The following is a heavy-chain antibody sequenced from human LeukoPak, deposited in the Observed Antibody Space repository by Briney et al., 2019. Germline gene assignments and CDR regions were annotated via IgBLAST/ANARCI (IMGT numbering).Heavy chain of an antibody. D-gene: IGHD3-10*01. CDR2: INSDGSST. J-gene: IGHJ4*02. V-gene: IGHV3-74*01. CDR3: AKSQLYYGSFDY. Sequence: GGSLRLSCAASGFTFTSYWMHWVRHDPGKGLVWVSRINSDGSSTSYADSVKGRFAISRDNAKNTLYLQMNSLRAEDTAVYYCAKSQLYYGSFDYWGQGTLVTVSS. CDR1: GFTFTSYW.